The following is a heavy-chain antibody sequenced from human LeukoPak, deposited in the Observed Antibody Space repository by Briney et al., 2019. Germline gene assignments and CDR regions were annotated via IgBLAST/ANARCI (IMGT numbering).Heavy chain of an antibody. CDR1: GGSISSGSYY. CDR3: ARHGLQQLVNFGYYFDY. Sequence: PSETLSLTCTVSGGSISSGSYYWSWIRQPAGKGLEWIGRIYTSGSTNYDPSLKSRVTISVDTSKNQFSLKLSSGTAADTAVYYCARHGLQQLVNFGYYFDYWGQGTLVTVSS. D-gene: IGHD6-13*01. V-gene: IGHV4-61*02. J-gene: IGHJ4*02. CDR2: IYTSGST.